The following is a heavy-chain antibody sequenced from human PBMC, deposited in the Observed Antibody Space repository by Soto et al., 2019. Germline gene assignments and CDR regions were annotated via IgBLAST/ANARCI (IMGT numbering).Heavy chain of an antibody. J-gene: IGHJ6*02. CDR2: IIPIFSTA. D-gene: IGHD2-2*02. CDR1: GGTFSSYA. Sequence: SVKVSCKASGGTFSSYAISWVRQAPGQGLEWMGGIIPIFSTANYAQKFQGRVTITADKSTSTAYMELSSLRSEDTAVYYCASVNNGYCSSTSCYKGKGYYYYGMDVWGQGTTVTVSS. V-gene: IGHV1-69*06. CDR3: ASVNNGYCSSTSCYKGKGYYYYGMDV.